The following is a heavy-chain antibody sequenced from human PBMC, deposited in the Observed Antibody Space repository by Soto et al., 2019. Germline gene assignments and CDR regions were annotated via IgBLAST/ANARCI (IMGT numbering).Heavy chain of an antibody. D-gene: IGHD5-18*01. CDR1: GFTFSSYG. CDR2: ISYDGSNK. J-gene: IGHJ4*02. CDR3: AKAWIQPIFDY. Sequence: PGGSLRLSCAASGFTFSSYGMHWVRQAPGKGLEWVAVISYDGSNKYYADSVKGRFTISRDNSKNTLYLQMNSLRAEDTAVYYCAKAWIQPIFDYWGQGTLVTVSS. V-gene: IGHV3-30*18.